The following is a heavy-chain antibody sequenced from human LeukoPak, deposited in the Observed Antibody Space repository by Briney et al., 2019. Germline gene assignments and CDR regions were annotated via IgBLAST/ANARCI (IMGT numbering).Heavy chain of an antibody. Sequence: PGGSLRLSCAASGFTFSSYSMNWVRQAPGKGLEWVSSISSSSSYIYYADSVKGRFTISRDNAKNSLYLQMNSLRAEDTAVYYCAREEGPGYYDGSWTFDYWGQGTLVTVSS. CDR3: AREEGPGYYDGSWTFDY. D-gene: IGHD3-22*01. CDR2: ISSSSSYI. CDR1: GFTFSSYS. J-gene: IGHJ4*02. V-gene: IGHV3-21*01.